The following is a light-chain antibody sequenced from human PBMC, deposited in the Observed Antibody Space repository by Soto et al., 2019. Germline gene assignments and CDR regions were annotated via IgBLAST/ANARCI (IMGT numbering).Light chain of an antibody. CDR1: QSLLHSNGYNY. J-gene: IGKJ2*01. Sequence: DIVMTQSPLSLPVTPGEPASISCRSSQSLLHSNGYNYLDWYLQKPGQSPQLLTYLGSNRASGVPDRFSGSGSGTDFTLKISRLEAEDVGVYYCMQALQTPYTFGQGTKVDIK. V-gene: IGKV2-28*01. CDR3: MQALQTPYT. CDR2: LGS.